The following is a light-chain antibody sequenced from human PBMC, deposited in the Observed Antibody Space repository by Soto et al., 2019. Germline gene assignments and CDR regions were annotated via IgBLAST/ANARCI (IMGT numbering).Light chain of an antibody. CDR2: GAS. CDR1: QSVSSSY. CDR3: QQYDSSPTN. V-gene: IGKV3-20*01. Sequence: DILLTQSPGTLSLSPGDRATLSCRASQSVSSSYLAWYQHKPGQAPRLLIYGASSSATGVPDRFSGSGSGIDFTLTISRLEPEDVAVFYCQQYDSSPTNFGQGTRLEIK. J-gene: IGKJ2*01.